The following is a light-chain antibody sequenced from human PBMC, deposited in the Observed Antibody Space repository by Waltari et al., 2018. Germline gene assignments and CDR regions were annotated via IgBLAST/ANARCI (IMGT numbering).Light chain of an antibody. CDR3: MQALQTPYT. Sequence: DIQMTQSPSSLSASVGDRVTITCRASQSISSYLNWYQQKPGKAPKLLIYAASSLQSGVPSRFSGSGSGTDFTLTISRVEAEDVGVYYCMQALQTPYTFGQGTKLEIK. J-gene: IGKJ2*01. CDR2: AAS. V-gene: IGKV1-39*01. CDR1: QSISSY.